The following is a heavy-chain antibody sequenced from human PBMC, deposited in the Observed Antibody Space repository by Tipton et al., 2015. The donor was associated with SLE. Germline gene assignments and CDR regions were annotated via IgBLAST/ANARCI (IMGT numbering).Heavy chain of an antibody. J-gene: IGHJ5*02. D-gene: IGHD1-26*01. CDR2: IYYSGRT. CDR3: AKRGVVGATRWFDP. Sequence: TLSLTCTVSGGSISSTSYYWGWIRQPPGKGLEWIGSIYYSGRTYYNPSLKSRVTISVDTSKNQFSRKLSFVTAADTALYYCAKRGVVGATRWFDPWGQGTLVTVSS. CDR1: GGSISSTSYY. V-gene: IGHV4-39*01.